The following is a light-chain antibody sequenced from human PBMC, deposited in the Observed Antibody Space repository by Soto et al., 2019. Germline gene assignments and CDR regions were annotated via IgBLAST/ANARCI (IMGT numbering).Light chain of an antibody. J-gene: IGKJ1*01. CDR3: QQDNSPWA. Sequence: DIQMTQSPSTLSASVGDRVTITCRARQSISSWLAWYQQKPGKAPKLLIYKASSLESGVPSRFSGSGSGTEFTLTISSLQPDDLATYFCQQDNSPWAFGQGTKVEIK. CDR1: QSISSW. V-gene: IGKV1-5*03. CDR2: KAS.